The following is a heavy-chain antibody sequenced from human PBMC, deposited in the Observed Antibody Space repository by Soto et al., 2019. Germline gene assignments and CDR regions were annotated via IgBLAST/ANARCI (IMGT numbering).Heavy chain of an antibody. CDR3: ARGEDAFVYYGLDV. CDR2: IFYSGST. V-gene: IGHV4-30-4*01. CDR1: GGSISSGEYY. D-gene: IGHD3-10*01. Sequence: TLSLTCTVSGGSISSGEYYWSWIRQSPEKGLEWIGYIFYSGSTHYNPALKSRVDISLDMSKSQFSLKLTSVTAADTAVYYCARGEDAFVYYGLDVWGQGIAVTVSS. J-gene: IGHJ6*02.